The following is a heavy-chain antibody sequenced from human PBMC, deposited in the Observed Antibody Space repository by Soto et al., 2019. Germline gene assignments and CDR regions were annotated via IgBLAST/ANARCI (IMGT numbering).Heavy chain of an antibody. J-gene: IGHJ3*02. Sequence: PSQTLSLTCAISGDSVSSKSATWECLRQGPSRGLEWLVRTYYSSKWYNDYQPSMKSQITINPDTCRNQFSLQLNSVPPEDTAVYYGARERGVLSEAFDIWGQGTVVTVSS. V-gene: IGHV6-1*01. CDR2: TYYSSKWYN. D-gene: IGHD2-2*01. CDR3: ARERGVLSEAFDI. CDR1: GDSVSSKSAT.